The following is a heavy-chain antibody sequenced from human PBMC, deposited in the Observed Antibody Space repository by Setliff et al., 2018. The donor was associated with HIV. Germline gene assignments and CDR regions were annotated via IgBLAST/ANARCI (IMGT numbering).Heavy chain of an antibody. D-gene: IGHD2-15*01. J-gene: IGHJ3*02. CDR3: ASPSDQTAGGFDI. CDR2: VYYSGST. CDR1: GGSISTGGYY. Sequence: PSETLSLTCTVSGGSISTGGYYWSWIRQHPGKGLEWIGYVYYSGSTYYNPSLKSRVTISVDTSKNQFSLKLSSVTAADTAVYYCASPSDQTAGGFDIWGQGTMVTVSS. V-gene: IGHV4-31*03.